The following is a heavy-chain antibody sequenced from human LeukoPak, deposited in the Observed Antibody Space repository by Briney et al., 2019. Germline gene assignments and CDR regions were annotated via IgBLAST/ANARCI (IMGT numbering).Heavy chain of an antibody. D-gene: IGHD3-10*01. J-gene: IGHJ5*02. CDR1: GYTFTDYY. V-gene: IGHV1-2*02. Sequence: ASVKVSCKASGYTFTDYYIHWVRQAPGQGLEWMGWINPNSGDTYYAQKFQGRVSMTRDTSISTAYMELSSLRSDDTAVYYCARDYYGSKSSSFDPWGQGTLVTVSS. CDR3: ARDYYGSKSSSFDP. CDR2: INPNSGDT.